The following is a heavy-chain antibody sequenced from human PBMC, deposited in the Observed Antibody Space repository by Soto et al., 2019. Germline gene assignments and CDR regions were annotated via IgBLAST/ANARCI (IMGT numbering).Heavy chain of an antibody. CDR1: VFNFNTYC. Sequence: WWSXRLSCSSSVFNFNTYCSDLFRHAPGKGLELVANIDTDGSRKNYVDSVKGRFIITRYNAKNSLFLKMNSLRAEDTAVYYCGRVNLHGTYENGVEVWGQGPTV. CDR2: IDTDGSRK. D-gene: IGHD5-12*01. J-gene: IGHJ6*01. CDR3: GRVNLHGTYENGVEV. V-gene: IGHV3-7*03.